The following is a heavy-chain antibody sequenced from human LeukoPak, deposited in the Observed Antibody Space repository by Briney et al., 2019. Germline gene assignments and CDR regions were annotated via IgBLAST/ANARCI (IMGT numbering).Heavy chain of an antibody. CDR1: GFTFSSYA. Sequence: GGSLRLTCAASGFTFSSYAMSWVRQAAGKGLEWVSAISGSGGSTYYADSVQGRFTISRDNSKNTLYLQMNSLRAEDTAVYYCAKADYDFWSGYPEYFDYWGQGTLVTVSS. V-gene: IGHV3-23*01. D-gene: IGHD3-3*01. CDR3: AKADYDFWSGYPEYFDY. CDR2: ISGSGGST. J-gene: IGHJ4*02.